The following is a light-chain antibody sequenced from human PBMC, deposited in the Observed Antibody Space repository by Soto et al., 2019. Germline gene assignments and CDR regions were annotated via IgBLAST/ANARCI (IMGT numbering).Light chain of an antibody. V-gene: IGLV2-8*01. CDR3: SSYAGSNNFGV. CDR2: EVS. CDR1: RSDVGGYNY. Sequence: QSALTQPPSASGSPGQSVTISCTGTRSDVGGYNYVSWYQQHPGKAPKLVIYEVSKRPSGVPDRFSGSKSGNTASLTVSGLQAEDEVDYYCSSYAGSNNFGVFGTGTKVTVL. J-gene: IGLJ1*01.